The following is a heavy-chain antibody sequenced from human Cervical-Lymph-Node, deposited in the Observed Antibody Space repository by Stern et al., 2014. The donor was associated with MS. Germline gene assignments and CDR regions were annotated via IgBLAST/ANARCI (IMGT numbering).Heavy chain of an antibody. CDR2: IYTADST. J-gene: IGHJ4*02. V-gene: IGHV3-53*01. Sequence: EVQLVESGGGLIQPGGSLRLSCAASGFTVSTNYMSWVRQAPGKGLEWVSLIYTADSTYYADSVKGRFTISRDNSKNTLYLQMNSLRVEDTAVYYCARERGGSGYYDSSGYYYDYWGQGTLVTVSS. CDR1: GFTVSTNY. CDR3: ARERGGSGYYDSSGYYYDY. D-gene: IGHD3-22*01.